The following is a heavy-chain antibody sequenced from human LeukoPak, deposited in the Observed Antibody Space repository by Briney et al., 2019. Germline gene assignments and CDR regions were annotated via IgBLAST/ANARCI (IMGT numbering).Heavy chain of an antibody. Sequence: GGALRVSCAASGFTFIGYSMHWVRQAPGKGLEYVSYISGSGDGTDYADSVKGRFTISRDNSKTTLYLQMGSLRAEDMAVYYCARQKGSGSNWFDHWGQGTLVTVSS. V-gene: IGHV3-64*02. J-gene: IGHJ5*02. D-gene: IGHD3-10*01. CDR1: GFTFIGYS. CDR2: ISGSGDGT. CDR3: ARQKGSGSNWFDH.